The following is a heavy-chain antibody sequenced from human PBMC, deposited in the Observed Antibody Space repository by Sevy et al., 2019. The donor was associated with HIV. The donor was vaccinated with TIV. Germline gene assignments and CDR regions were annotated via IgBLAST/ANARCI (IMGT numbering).Heavy chain of an antibody. Sequence: GSLRLSCAASGFTFSHAWMSWVRQAPGKGLEWVGRIKSKPDGWTTDYAAPVKGRFTISRDDSKNTLFLQMNSLKTEDTAVYYCSTDPIIVLLVTDGMDVWGQGTTVTVSS. D-gene: IGHD2-8*02. V-gene: IGHV3-15*01. CDR2: IKSKPDGWTT. J-gene: IGHJ6*02. CDR3: STDPIIVLLVTDGMDV. CDR1: GFTFSHAW.